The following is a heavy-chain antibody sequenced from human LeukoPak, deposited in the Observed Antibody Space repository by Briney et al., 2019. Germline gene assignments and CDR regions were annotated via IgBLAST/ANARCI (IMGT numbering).Heavy chain of an antibody. D-gene: IGHD2-2*01. V-gene: IGHV1-69*01. Sequence: ASVNVSCKASGGTFSSYAISWVRQAPGQGLEGMGGIIPIFGTANYAQKFQGRVTITADESTSTAYMELSSLRSEDTAVYYCARALREDIIVVPAAPPYYYGMDVWGKGTTVTVSS. J-gene: IGHJ6*04. CDR1: GGTFSSYA. CDR2: IIPIFGTA. CDR3: ARALREDIIVVPAAPPYYYGMDV.